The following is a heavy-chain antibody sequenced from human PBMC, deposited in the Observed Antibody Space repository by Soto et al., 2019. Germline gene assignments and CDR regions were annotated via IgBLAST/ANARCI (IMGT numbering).Heavy chain of an antibody. Sequence: SVKVSCKASGGTFSSYAISWVRQAPGQGLEWMGGIIPIFGTANYAQKFQGRVTITADESTSTAYMELSSLRSEDTAVYYCARDFDGITIFGVVISSYYYYGMDVWGQGTTVTVSS. J-gene: IGHJ6*02. CDR3: ARDFDGITIFGVVISSYYYYGMDV. V-gene: IGHV1-69*13. D-gene: IGHD3-3*01. CDR1: GGTFSSYA. CDR2: IIPIFGTA.